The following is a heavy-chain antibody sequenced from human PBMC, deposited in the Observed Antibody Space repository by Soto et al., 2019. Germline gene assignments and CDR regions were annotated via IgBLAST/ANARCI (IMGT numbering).Heavy chain of an antibody. Sequence: QVQLVESGGGVVRPGRSLRLSCAASGFTLSEYGMHWVRQAPGKGLEWVAVIWFDESKEYYSDSVKGRFTISRDTSKNAVFLQMHGLRADDTAVYHWASDGRSGWPSYHFDYWGQGALVNVSS. J-gene: IGHJ4*02. CDR2: IWFDESKE. D-gene: IGHD6-19*01. CDR1: GFTLSEYG. V-gene: IGHV3-33*01. CDR3: ASDGRSGWPSYHFDY.